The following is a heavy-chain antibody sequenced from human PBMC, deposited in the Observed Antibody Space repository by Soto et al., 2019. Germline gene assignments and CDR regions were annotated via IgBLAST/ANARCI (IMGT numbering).Heavy chain of an antibody. Sequence: QVQLVESGGGVVQSGRSLRLSCAASGFTFSTSGMHWIRQAPGKGLEWVAMISHDGGATYYVDSVKGRFTISRDTDKNTLHLQMDSLRPEDTATYYCAKDWGSSGWSNGFDPWGQGTLVTVSS. CDR3: AKDWGSSGWSNGFDP. CDR2: ISHDGGAT. V-gene: IGHV3-30*18. J-gene: IGHJ5*02. D-gene: IGHD6-13*01. CDR1: GFTFSTSG.